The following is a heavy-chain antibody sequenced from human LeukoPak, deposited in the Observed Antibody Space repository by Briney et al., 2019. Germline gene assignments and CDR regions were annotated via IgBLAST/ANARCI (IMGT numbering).Heavy chain of an antibody. CDR3: AKTGNPAAGDY. V-gene: IGHV3-23*01. D-gene: IGHD6-13*01. CDR1: GFTFSSYA. Sequence: GGSLRLSCAASGFTFSSYAMSWVRQAPGKGLEWVSAISGSGGRIYYGASVKGRFTISRDNSKNTLNLQMNSLRAEDTAVYYCAKTGNPAAGDYWGQGTLVTVSS. CDR2: ISGSGGRI. J-gene: IGHJ4*02.